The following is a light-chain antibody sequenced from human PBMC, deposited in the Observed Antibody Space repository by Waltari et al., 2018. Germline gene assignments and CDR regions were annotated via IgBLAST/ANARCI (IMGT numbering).Light chain of an antibody. CDR3: QQRSNWPTT. V-gene: IGKV3-11*01. J-gene: IGKJ3*01. Sequence: EIVLTQSPATLSLSTGERATLSCRASQGVSSDLAWYQQKPGQAPRLLIYDASNRSTGIPAMCSGSWSGTDFTLTISSLEPEDFAVYYVQQRSNWPTTFGPVTTLDIK. CDR1: QGVSSD. CDR2: DAS.